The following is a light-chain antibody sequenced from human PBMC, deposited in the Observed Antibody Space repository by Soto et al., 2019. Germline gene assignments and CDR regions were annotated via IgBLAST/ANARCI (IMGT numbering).Light chain of an antibody. V-gene: IGLV2-14*03. CDR3: SSYTNKDTLL. Sequence: QSALTQPASVSGSTGQSITISCTGTSSDVGGYDHVSWYQQHPGKAPKLILYDVTVRPSGISRRFSGSKSDNTASLAVSGLQPEDEADYYCSSYTNKDTLLFGGGTKLNVL. CDR2: DVT. J-gene: IGLJ3*02. CDR1: SSDVGGYDH.